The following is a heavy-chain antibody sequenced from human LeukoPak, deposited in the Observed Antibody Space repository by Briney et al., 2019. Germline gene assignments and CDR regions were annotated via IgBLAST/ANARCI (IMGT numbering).Heavy chain of an antibody. Sequence: SGTLSLTCTVSVGSLSSYYWTWIRQPPGKGLEWIGYIFYTGSTNYNSSLKSPVTISVDTSKNHFSLKLSSVTAADTAVYFCARQLRGEAVAGHLQPFDYWGQGTLVTVSS. CDR2: IFYTGST. CDR1: VGSLSSYY. V-gene: IGHV4-59*08. D-gene: IGHD6-19*01. J-gene: IGHJ4*02. CDR3: ARQLRGEAVAGHLQPFDY.